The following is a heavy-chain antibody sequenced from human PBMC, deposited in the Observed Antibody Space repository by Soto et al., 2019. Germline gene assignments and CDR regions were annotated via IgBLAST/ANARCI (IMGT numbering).Heavy chain of an antibody. V-gene: IGHV3-15*01. J-gene: IGHJ3*02. CDR2: IKSKTDGGTT. CDR3: TTPKAYYDFWSGYDAFDI. D-gene: IGHD3-3*01. CDR1: GFTFSNAW. Sequence: SLRLSCAASGFTFSNAWMSWVRQAPGKGLEWVGRIKSKTDGGTTDYAAPVKGRFTISRDDSKNTLYLQMNSLKTEDTAVYYCTTPKAYYDFWSGYDAFDIWGQGTMVTVSS.